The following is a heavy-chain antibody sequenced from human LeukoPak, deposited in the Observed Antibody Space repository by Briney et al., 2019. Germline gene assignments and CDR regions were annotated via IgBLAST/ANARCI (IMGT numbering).Heavy chain of an antibody. CDR3: ARRGLIVVVPHAFDI. CDR1: GYSFTSYW. V-gene: IGHV5-51*01. J-gene: IGHJ3*02. CDR2: IYPGDSDT. D-gene: IGHD3-22*01. Sequence: GESLKISCKGSGYSFTSYWIGWVRQMPGKGLEWMGIIYPGDSDTRYSPSFQGQVTISADKSISTAYLQWSSLKASDTAMYYCARRGLIVVVPHAFDIWGQGTMVTVSS.